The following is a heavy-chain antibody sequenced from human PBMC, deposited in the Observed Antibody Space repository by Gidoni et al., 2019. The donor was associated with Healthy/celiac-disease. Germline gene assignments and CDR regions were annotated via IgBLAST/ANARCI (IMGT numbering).Heavy chain of an antibody. J-gene: IGHJ4*02. D-gene: IGHD3-22*01. CDR3: AKEVDSSGYSD. CDR1: GFTFDDYT. CDR2: ISWDGGST. V-gene: IGHV3-43*01. Sequence: EVQLVESGGVVVQPGGSLRLSCAASGFTFDDYTMHWVRQTPGKGLEWVSLISWDGGSTYYADSVKGRFTISRDNSKNSLYLQRNSLRTEDTALYYCAKEVDSSGYSDGGQGTLVTVSS.